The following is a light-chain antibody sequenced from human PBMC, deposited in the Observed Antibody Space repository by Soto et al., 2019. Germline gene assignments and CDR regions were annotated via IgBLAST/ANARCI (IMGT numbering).Light chain of an antibody. V-gene: IGLV2-11*01. CDR3: CSYAGSYTLVV. J-gene: IGLJ2*01. CDR2: DVT. CDR1: SSDVGDYNY. Sequence: QSALTQPRSVSGSPGQSVTISCTVTSSDVGDYNYVSWYQQHPGKAPKLMIYDVTKRPSGVPDRFSGSKSGNTASLTISGLQAEDEADYYCCSYAGSYTLVVFGGGTKLTVL.